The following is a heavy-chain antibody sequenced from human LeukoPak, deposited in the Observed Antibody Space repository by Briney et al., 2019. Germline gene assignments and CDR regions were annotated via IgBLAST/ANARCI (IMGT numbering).Heavy chain of an antibody. V-gene: IGHV4-4*07. CDR1: GGSISSYY. D-gene: IGHD3-10*01. Sequence: SETLSLACTVSGGSISSYYWSWIRQPAGKGLEWIGRIYTSGSTNYNPSLKSRVTMSVDTSKNQFSLKLSSVTAADTAVYYCARGGQYGSGSYYTYYYYCMDVGGQGTTVTVSS. CDR2: IYTSGST. CDR3: ARGGQYGSGSYYTYYYYCMDV. J-gene: IGHJ6*02.